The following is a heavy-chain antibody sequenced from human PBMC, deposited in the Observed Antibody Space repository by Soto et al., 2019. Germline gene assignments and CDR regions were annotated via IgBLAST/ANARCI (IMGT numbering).Heavy chain of an antibody. CDR2: IWYDGSNK. J-gene: IGHJ4*02. CDR3: ARGIMITFGGVIEPEFFDY. Sequence: GGSLRLSCAASGFTFSSYGMHWVRQAPGKGLEWVAVIWYDGSNKYYADSVKGRFTISRDNSKNTLYLQMNSLRAEDTAVYYCARGIMITFGGVIEPEFFDYWGQGTLVTVSS. V-gene: IGHV3-33*01. D-gene: IGHD3-16*02. CDR1: GFTFSSYG.